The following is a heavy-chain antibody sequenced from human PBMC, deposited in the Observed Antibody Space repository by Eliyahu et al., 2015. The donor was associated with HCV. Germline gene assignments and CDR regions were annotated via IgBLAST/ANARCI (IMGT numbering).Heavy chain of an antibody. CDR2: ISSSGTNI. V-gene: IGHV3-48*03. CDR1: GFTFSSYE. J-gene: IGHJ6*02. D-gene: IGHD6-13*01. CDR3: ARVYSSSLGKGMDV. Sequence: QPGGSLRLSCAVSGFTFSSYEMNWVRQAPGKGLEWASYISSSGTNIYYANSVKGRFTISRDNAKNSLYLQMNSLRAEDTAVYYCARVYSSSLGKGMDVWGQGTTVTVSS.